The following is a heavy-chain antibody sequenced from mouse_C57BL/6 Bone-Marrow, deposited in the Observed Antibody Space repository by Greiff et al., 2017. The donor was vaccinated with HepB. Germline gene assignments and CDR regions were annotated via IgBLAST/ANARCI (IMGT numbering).Heavy chain of an antibody. J-gene: IGHJ1*03. V-gene: IGHV1-7*01. D-gene: IGHD1-1*01. CDR1: GYTFTSYW. CDR3: ARPFYGSSWYFDV. Sequence: QVQLKQSGAELAKPGASVKLSCKASGYTFTSYWMHWVKQRPGQGLEWIGYINPSSGYTKYNQKFKDKATLTADKSSSTAYMQLSSLTYEDAAVYYCARPFYGSSWYFDVWGTGTTVTVSS. CDR2: INPSSGYT.